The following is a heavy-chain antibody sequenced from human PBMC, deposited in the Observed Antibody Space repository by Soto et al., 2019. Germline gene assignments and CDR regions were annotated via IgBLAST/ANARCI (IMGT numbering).Heavy chain of an antibody. Sequence: GGSLRLSCAASGCTFSSYAMSWVRQAPGKGLEWVSAISGSGGSTYYADSVKGRFTISRDNSKNTLYLQMNSLRAEDTAVYYCAKDRGTYGDYTYFDYWGQGTLVTVSS. V-gene: IGHV3-23*01. CDR1: GCTFSSYA. D-gene: IGHD4-17*01. J-gene: IGHJ4*02. CDR3: AKDRGTYGDYTYFDY. CDR2: ISGSGGST.